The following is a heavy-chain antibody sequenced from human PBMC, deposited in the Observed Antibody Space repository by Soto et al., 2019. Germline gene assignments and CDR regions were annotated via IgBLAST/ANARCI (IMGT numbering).Heavy chain of an antibody. CDR2: VSKSDYT. CDR1: GFYFNNYG. Sequence: GGSLRLSCAVSGFYFNNYGINWVRQPPGKGLEWVSSVSKSDYTYYSDSVKGRFTISRDNAKNSVSLQMNSLRAEDTAVYYCAREDSIIIPAVSDFWGQGTLVTVSS. D-gene: IGHD2-2*01. V-gene: IGHV3-21*01. CDR3: AREDSIIIPAVSDF. J-gene: IGHJ4*02.